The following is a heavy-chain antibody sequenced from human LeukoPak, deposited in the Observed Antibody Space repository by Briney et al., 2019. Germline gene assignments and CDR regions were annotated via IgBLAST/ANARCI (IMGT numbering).Heavy chain of an antibody. J-gene: IGHJ4*02. Sequence: PGGSLRLSCAASGFTFSNYWMSWVRQAPGKGLEWVANIKQDGSDIYYVDSVKGRFTISRDNAKNSLYLQMNSLRAEDTAVYYFTRSGTNVIDCWGQGSLVTVSS. V-gene: IGHV3-7*01. CDR1: GFTFSNYW. D-gene: IGHD1-26*01. CDR3: TRSGTNVIDC. CDR2: IKQDGSDI.